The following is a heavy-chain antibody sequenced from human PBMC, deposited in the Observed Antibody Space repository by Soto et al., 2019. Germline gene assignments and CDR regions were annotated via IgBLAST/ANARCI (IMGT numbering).Heavy chain of an antibody. J-gene: IGHJ4*02. V-gene: IGHV3-33*01. CDR3: ARGGARYSSGWYYFDY. Sequence: PWGSLRLSCAASGFTFSSYGMHWVRQAPGKGLEWVAVIWYDGSNKYYADSVKGRFTISRDNSKNTLYLQMNSLRAEDTAVYYCARGGARYSSGWYYFDYWGQGTLVTVSS. D-gene: IGHD6-19*01. CDR1: GFTFSSYG. CDR2: IWYDGSNK.